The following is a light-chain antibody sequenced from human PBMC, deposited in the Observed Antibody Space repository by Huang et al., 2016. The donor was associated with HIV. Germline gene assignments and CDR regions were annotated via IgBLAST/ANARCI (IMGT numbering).Light chain of an antibody. CDR1: QSVSSK. V-gene: IGKV3-15*01. CDR2: DTS. J-gene: IGKJ1*01. CDR3: QQYNDWWT. Sequence: EIVMTQSPVTLSVSPGESATLSCRASQSVSSKLAWYHQKPGQPPRLLIYDTSTSATGIPSSFSGSGSGTEFTLTINSLQSEDFAVYYCQQYNDWWTFGQGTRVEIK.